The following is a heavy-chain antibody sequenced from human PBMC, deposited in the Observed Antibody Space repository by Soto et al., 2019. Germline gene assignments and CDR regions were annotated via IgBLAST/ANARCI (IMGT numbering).Heavy chain of an antibody. J-gene: IGHJ5*02. CDR1: GFSLSTSGVG. D-gene: IGHD3-3*01. CDR3: ARQVRSWSGNGCQNLFDP. Sequence: QITLKESGPTLVKPTQTLTLTCTFSGFSLSTSGVGVGWIRQPPGKALEWLALIYWDDDKRYSPPLKTRLSITKDTSKKPGVVTMPHMDPVETATYYCARQVRSWSGNGCQNLFDPWGQGTLATVSS. CDR2: IYWDDDK. V-gene: IGHV2-5*02.